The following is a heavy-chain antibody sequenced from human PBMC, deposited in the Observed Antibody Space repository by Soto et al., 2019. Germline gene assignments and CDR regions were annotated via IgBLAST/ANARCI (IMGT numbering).Heavy chain of an antibody. D-gene: IGHD6-13*01. V-gene: IGHV5-51*01. CDR3: ERRSYSSRWCLDV. CDR2: IYPGYSDT. CDR1: VYGFASSW. Sequence: GVSLMISCKGSVYGFASSWVGWVRQMPGKRLVWMEIIYPGYSDTRYSPSFQGQVTISADKSITTAYLQWLSPKASDAAHYDCERRSYSSRWCLDVWRQVTTVTVA. J-gene: IGHJ6*02.